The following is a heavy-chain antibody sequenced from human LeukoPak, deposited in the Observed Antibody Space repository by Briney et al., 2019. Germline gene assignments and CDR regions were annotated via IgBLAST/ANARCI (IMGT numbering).Heavy chain of an antibody. J-gene: IGHJ4*02. CDR3: ARGSQCHV. D-gene: IGHD2-15*01. CDR1: GFTFSSYS. Sequence: GGSLRLSCAASGFTFSSYSMNWVRQAPGKGLEWVSYISSSSSTIYYADSVKGRFTISRDNAKNSLYLQMNSLRAEDTAVYYCARGSQCHVWGQGTLVTVPS. V-gene: IGHV3-48*04. CDR2: ISSSSSTI.